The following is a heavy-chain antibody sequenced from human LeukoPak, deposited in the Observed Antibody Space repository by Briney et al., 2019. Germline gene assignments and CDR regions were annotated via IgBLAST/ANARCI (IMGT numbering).Heavy chain of an antibody. CDR2: IYPGDSDT. CDR1: GYSFTSYW. J-gene: IGHJ4*02. V-gene: IGHV5-51*01. D-gene: IGHD2-2*01. CDR3: ASRYCSSTSCLDY. Sequence: GESLKISCQGSGYSFTSYWIGWVRQMPGKGLEWMGIIYPGDSDTRYSPSFQGQVTISADKSISTAYLQWSSLKASDTAMYYCASRYCSSTSCLDYWGQGTLVTVSS.